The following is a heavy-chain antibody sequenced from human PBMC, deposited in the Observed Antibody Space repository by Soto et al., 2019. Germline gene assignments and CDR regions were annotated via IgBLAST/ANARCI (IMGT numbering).Heavy chain of an antibody. V-gene: IGHV3-23*01. D-gene: IGHD3-22*01. CDR2: ISGSGGST. CDR1: GFTFSSYA. J-gene: IGHJ4*02. Sequence: LRLSCAASGFTFSSYAMSWVRQAPGKGLEWVSAISGSGGSTYYADSVKGRFTISRDNSKNTLYLQMNSLRAEDTAVYYCAKGSTYYYDSSGYYHNDYWGQGTLVTVSS. CDR3: AKGSTYYYDSSGYYHNDY.